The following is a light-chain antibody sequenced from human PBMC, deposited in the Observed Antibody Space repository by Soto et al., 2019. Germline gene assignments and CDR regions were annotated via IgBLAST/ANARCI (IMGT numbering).Light chain of an antibody. J-gene: IGLJ2*01. CDR3: CSYAGSHFL. V-gene: IGLV2-11*01. CDR1: SSDVGGYNY. CDR2: DVS. Sequence: QSALTQPRSVSGSPGQSVTISCTGTSSDVGGYNYVSWYQQHPGKAPKLMIYDVSQRPSGVPDRFSGSKSGNTASLTTSGLQAEDEADYYCCSYAGSHFLFGGGTKLTVL.